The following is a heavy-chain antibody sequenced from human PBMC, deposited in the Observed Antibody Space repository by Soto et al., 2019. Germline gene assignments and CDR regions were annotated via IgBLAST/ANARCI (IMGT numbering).Heavy chain of an antibody. CDR1: GFTFSSYA. J-gene: IGHJ3*02. CDR2: ISGSSLTT. CDR3: AKSIVSTTPRGSFDI. Sequence: GGSLRLSCAASGFTFSSYAMRWVRQAPGKGLEWVSTISGSSLTTNYADSVKGRFTISRDNSRTTLYLQMNSLRPEDTAIYYCAKSIVSTTPRGSFDIWGQGTMVTVSS. D-gene: IGHD2-15*01. V-gene: IGHV3-23*01.